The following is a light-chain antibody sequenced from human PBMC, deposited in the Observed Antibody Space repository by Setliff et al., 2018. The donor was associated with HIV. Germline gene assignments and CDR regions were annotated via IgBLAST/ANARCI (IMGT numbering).Light chain of an antibody. V-gene: IGLV2-14*03. CDR3: SSYTSSNTLL. Sequence: QSALTQPASVSGSPGQSIAISCTGTSSDVGAYDYVSWYQQHPGKAPKLIIYEVSYRPSGVSDRFSGSKSGNTASLTISGLQAEDEADYYCSSYTSSNTLLFGGGTQLTVL. J-gene: IGLJ2*01. CDR2: EVS. CDR1: SSDVGAYDY.